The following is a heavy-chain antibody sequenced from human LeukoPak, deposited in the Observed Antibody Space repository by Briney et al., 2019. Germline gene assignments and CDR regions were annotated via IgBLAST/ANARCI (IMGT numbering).Heavy chain of an antibody. J-gene: IGHJ4*02. CDR1: GFTFSHFG. V-gene: IGHV3-33*06. CDR2: IWSDGTNK. D-gene: IGHD4-11*01. Sequence: GGSLRLSCAASGFTFSHFGFHWVRQAPGKGLEWVAVIWSDGTNKYYGDSVKGRFIIHRDDSQNAVYLQMNSLRAEDTAIYYCTKDAQRGFDYSNSLEYWGQGSLVTVSS. CDR3: TKDAQRGFDYSNSLEY.